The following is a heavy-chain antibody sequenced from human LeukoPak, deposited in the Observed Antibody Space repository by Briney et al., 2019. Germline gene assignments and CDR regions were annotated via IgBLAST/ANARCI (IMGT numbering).Heavy chain of an antibody. CDR1: GCTFTSYD. Sequence: ASVTVSCKASGCTFTSYDINWVRQATGQGLEWMGWMNPNSGNTGYAQKFQGRVTMTRNTSISTAYMELSSLRSEDTAVYYRARVTCSSTSCYGYWNYYYGMDVWGQGTTVTVSS. CDR3: ARVTCSSTSCYGYWNYYYGMDV. D-gene: IGHD2-2*01. J-gene: IGHJ6*02. V-gene: IGHV1-8*01. CDR2: MNPNSGNT.